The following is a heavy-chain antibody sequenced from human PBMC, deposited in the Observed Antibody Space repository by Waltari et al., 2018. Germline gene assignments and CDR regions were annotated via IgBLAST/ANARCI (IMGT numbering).Heavy chain of an antibody. J-gene: IGHJ1*01. D-gene: IGHD6-19*01. CDR1: GVSLSDYY. Sequence: QVELQQWGAGLLRPSETLSLTCAVYGVSLSDYYWTWIRQPLGKGLEWIGENNLGEVTYCKPSLEGRVTILLDKSKNQFSLHLVSVTAADTARYYCVTGPRDKWVGRYSGEFFHHWGPGTLVTVSS. V-gene: IGHV4-34*02. CDR3: VTGPRDKWVGRYSGEFFHH. CDR2: NNLGEVT.